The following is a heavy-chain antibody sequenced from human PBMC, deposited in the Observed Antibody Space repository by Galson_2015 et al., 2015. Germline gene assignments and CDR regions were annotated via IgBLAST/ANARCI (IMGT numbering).Heavy chain of an antibody. CDR2: ISSSSTI. Sequence: SLRLSCAASGFTFSSYSMNWVRQAPGKGLEWVSYISSSSTIYYADSVKGRFTISRDNAKNSLYLQMNSLRDEDTAVYYCARDKKAEELDPWGQGTLVTVSS. CDR1: GFTFSSYS. J-gene: IGHJ5*02. CDR3: ARDKKAEELDP. V-gene: IGHV3-48*02.